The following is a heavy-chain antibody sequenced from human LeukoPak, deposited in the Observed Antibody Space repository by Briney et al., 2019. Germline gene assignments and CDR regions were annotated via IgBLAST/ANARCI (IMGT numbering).Heavy chain of an antibody. J-gene: IGHJ4*02. D-gene: IGHD3-22*01. CDR2: INHSGST. CDR1: GGSFSGYY. V-gene: IGHV4-34*01. Sequence: SETLSLTCAVYGGSFSGYYWSWIRQPPGKGLEWIGEINHSGSTNYNPSLKSRVTISVDTSKNQFSLKLSSVTAADTAVYYCARTPATYYDSSGYYSGYFDYWGQGTLVTVSS. CDR3: ARTPATYYDSSGYYSGYFDY.